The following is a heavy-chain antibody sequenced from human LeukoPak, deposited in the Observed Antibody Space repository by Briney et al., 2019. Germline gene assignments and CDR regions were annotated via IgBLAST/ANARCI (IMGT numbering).Heavy chain of an antibody. J-gene: IGHJ4*02. CDR2: VSYDGSNK. D-gene: IGHD3-22*01. V-gene: IGHV3-30-3*01. Sequence: PGRSLRLSCAASGFTFSTYFMHWVRQAPGKGLEWVAVVSYDGSNKYYADSVKGRFTISRDNSKNTLYLQMNSLRAEDTAVYYCASNRGIYYDSSPFDYWGQGTLVTVSS. CDR1: GFTFSTYF. CDR3: ASNRGIYYDSSPFDY.